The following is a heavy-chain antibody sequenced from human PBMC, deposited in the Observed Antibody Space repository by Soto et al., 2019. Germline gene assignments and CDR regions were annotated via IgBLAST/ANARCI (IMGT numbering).Heavy chain of an antibody. Sequence: GASVKVSCKASGYTFTSYYMHWVRQAPGQGLEWMGIINPSGGSTSYAQKFQGRVTMTRDTSTSTAYMELRSLRSDDTAVYYCARDLRIAVAGNGNVGNYWGQGTLVTVSS. D-gene: IGHD6-19*01. V-gene: IGHV1-46*01. CDR3: ARDLRIAVAGNGNVGNY. CDR2: INPSGGST. CDR1: GYTFTSYY. J-gene: IGHJ4*02.